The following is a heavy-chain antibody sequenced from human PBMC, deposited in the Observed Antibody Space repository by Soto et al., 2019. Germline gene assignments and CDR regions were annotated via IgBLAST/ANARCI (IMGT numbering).Heavy chain of an antibody. V-gene: IGHV1-3*01. J-gene: IGHJ6*03. CDR3: ARGSCSSTSCSFWYYYYYMDV. D-gene: IGHD2-2*01. CDR2: INAGNDNT. CDR1: GYTFTSYA. Sequence: ASVKVSCKASGYTFTSYAMHWVRQAPGQRLEWKGWINAGNDNTKYSQKFQGRVTITRDTSASTAYMELSSLRSEDTAVYYCARGSCSSTSCSFWYYYYYMDVWGKGPTVTSP.